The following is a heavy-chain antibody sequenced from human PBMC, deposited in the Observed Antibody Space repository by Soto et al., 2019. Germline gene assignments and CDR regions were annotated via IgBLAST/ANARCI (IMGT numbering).Heavy chain of an antibody. D-gene: IGHD3-3*01. V-gene: IGHV1-69*01. CDR1: GGTVSNYP. CDR2: IIPMFGTP. Sequence: QVQLVQSGAEVKEPGSSVKVSCTASGGTVSNYPISWVRQAPGQGLAWMGGIIPMFGTPNYALKFQGRVTITSDESTITAYMELSSLRYDDTAVYYCARHARHLEWLQPFDYWGQGALVTVSS. J-gene: IGHJ4*02. CDR3: ARHARHLEWLQPFDY.